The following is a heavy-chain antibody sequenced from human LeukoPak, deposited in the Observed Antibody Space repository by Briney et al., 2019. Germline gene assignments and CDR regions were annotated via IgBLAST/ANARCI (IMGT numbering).Heavy chain of an antibody. D-gene: IGHD3-3*01. Sequence: SVKVSCKASGGTFSSYAISWVRQAPGRGLEWMGRIIPIFGTANYAQKFQGRVTITADESTSTAYMELSSLRSEDTAVYYCARSSYDFWSGYYPYWGQGTLVTVSS. CDR3: ARSSYDFWSGYYPY. CDR2: IIPIFGTA. CDR1: GGTFSSYA. V-gene: IGHV1-69*15. J-gene: IGHJ4*02.